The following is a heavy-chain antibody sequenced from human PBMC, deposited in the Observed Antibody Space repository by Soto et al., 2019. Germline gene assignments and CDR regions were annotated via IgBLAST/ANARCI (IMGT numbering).Heavy chain of an antibody. Sequence: ETLSLTCTVSGGSMSSGGYYWSWIRQHPGKGLEWIGYIYYSGSTNYNPSLKSRVTISVDTSKNQFSLKLSSVTAADTAVYYCARRGDYGDLDYWGQGTLVTVSS. CDR2: IYYSGST. CDR1: GGSMSSGGYY. D-gene: IGHD4-17*01. V-gene: IGHV4-61*08. J-gene: IGHJ4*02. CDR3: ARRGDYGDLDY.